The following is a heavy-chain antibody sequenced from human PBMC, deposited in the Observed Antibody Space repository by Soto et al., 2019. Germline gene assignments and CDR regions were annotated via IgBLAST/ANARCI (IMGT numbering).Heavy chain of an antibody. V-gene: IGHV3-21*01. D-gene: IGHD3-10*01. J-gene: IGHJ6*02. CDR2: ISSSSSYI. CDR1: GFTFSSYS. CDR3: ARDFGTMVRGVTPYYYYYGMDV. Sequence: GGSLRLSCAASGFTFSSYSMNWVRQAPGKGLEWVSSISSSSSYIYYADSVKGRFTISRDNAKNSLYLQMNSLRAEDTAVYYCARDFGTMVRGVTPYYYYYGMDVWGQGTTVTVSS.